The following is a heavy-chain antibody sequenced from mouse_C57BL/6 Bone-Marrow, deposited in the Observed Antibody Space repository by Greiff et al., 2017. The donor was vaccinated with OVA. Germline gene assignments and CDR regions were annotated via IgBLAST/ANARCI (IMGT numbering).Heavy chain of an antibody. CDR1: GYTFTSYW. Sequence: QVQLQQPGAELVKPGASVKLSCKASGYTFTSYWMPWVKQRPGRGLEWIGRIDPSSGGTKYNEKFKSKATLTVDKPSSTAYMQLSSLPSEDSAVYNSASLDPFYYWYFDVWGTGTTVTVSS. J-gene: IGHJ1*03. CDR2: IDPSSGGT. D-gene: IGHD1-1*01. CDR3: ASLDPFYYWYFDV. V-gene: IGHV1-72*01.